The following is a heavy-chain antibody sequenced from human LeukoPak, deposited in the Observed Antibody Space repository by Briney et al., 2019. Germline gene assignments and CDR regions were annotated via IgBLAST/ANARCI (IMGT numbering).Heavy chain of an antibody. CDR2: INHSGST. CDR3: ARRVRGQPITLDY. V-gene: IGHV4-34*01. Sequence: PSETLSLTCAVYGGSFSGYYWSWIRQPPGKGLEWIGEINHSGSTNYNPSLKSRVTISVDTSKNQFSLKLSSVTAADTAVYYCARRVRGQPITLDYWGQGTLVTVSS. J-gene: IGHJ4*02. CDR1: GGSFSGYY. D-gene: IGHD3-10*02.